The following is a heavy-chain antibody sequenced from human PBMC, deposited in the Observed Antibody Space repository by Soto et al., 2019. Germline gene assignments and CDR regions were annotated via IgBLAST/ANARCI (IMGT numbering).Heavy chain of an antibody. Sequence: QVQLVQSGAEVKKPGSSVKVSCKAPRGTFSSYAISWVRQAPGQGLEWMGGIIPIFGTAKYEQKFQGRVTTTADESTSTGYMELSRLRSEDTAVYYCARSQGGSSSLDIYYYYYYGMDVWGQGTTVTVSS. CDR2: IIPIFGTA. J-gene: IGHJ6*02. CDR3: ARSQGGSSSLDIYYYYYYGMDV. D-gene: IGHD2-15*01. V-gene: IGHV1-69*01. CDR1: RGTFSSYA.